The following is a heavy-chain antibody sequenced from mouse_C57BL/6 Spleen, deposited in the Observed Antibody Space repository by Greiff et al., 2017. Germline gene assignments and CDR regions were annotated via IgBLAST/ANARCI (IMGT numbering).Heavy chain of an antibody. CDR3: ARGATVASYWYFDV. CDR2: IYPGSGNT. V-gene: IGHV1-84*01. Sequence: QVHVKQSGPELVKPGASVKISCKASGYTFTDYYINWVKQRPGQGLEWIGWIYPGSGNTKYNEKFKGKATLTVDTSSSTAYMQLSSLTSEDSAVYFCARGATVASYWYFDVWGTGTTVTVSS. J-gene: IGHJ1*03. D-gene: IGHD1-1*01. CDR1: GYTFTDYY.